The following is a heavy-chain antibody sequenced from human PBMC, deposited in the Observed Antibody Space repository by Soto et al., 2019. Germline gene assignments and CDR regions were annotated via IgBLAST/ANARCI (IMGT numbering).Heavy chain of an antibody. V-gene: IGHV3-30-3*01. Sequence: QVQLVESGGGVVQPGRSLRLSCAASGFTFNTYSLHWVRQAPGKGLEWVAVISYDGTSEHYADSVKGRFTISRDDSKNXVYLQMNGLSPEDTAVYHCARVSNPRRVLLRYFDFWGQGTLVTVSS. CDR1: GFTFNTYS. D-gene: IGHD3-10*01. CDR2: ISYDGTSE. CDR3: ARVSNPRRVLLRYFDF. J-gene: IGHJ4*02.